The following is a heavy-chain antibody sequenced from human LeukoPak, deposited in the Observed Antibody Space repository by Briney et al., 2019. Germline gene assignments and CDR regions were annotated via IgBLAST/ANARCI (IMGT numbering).Heavy chain of an antibody. D-gene: IGHD6-13*01. CDR3: AKAHGDGASSWYKSRQKDSFDY. Sequence: PGRSLRLSCAASGFTFDDYAMHWVRQAPGKGLEWVSGISWNSGSIGYADSVKGRFTISRDNAKNSLYLQMNSLRAEDTALYYCAKAHGDGASSWYKSRQKDSFDYWGQGTLVTVSS. J-gene: IGHJ4*02. CDR2: ISWNSGSI. CDR1: GFTFDDYA. V-gene: IGHV3-9*01.